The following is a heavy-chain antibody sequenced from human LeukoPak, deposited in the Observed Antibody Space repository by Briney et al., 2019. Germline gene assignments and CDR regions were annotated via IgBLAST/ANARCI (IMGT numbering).Heavy chain of an antibody. Sequence: GGSLRLSCAASGFTFSTYAIHWVRQAPGKGLEWVAVISYDGSNKYYADSVKGRFTISRDNSKNTLYLQMNSLRAEDTAVYYCARDWEKSTAGMVHYYYYYMDVWGKGTTVTVSS. CDR2: ISYDGSNK. V-gene: IGHV3-30*04. D-gene: IGHD6-13*01. CDR1: GFTFSTYA. J-gene: IGHJ6*03. CDR3: ARDWEKSTAGMVHYYYYYMDV.